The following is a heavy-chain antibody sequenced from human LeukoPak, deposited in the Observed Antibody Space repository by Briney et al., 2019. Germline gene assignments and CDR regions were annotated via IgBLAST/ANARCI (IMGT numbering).Heavy chain of an antibody. CDR1: GFTFSTFA. J-gene: IGHJ6*03. CDR3: ARVGSPSIAVAGTGAYYYYYMDV. Sequence: GGSLRLSCAASGFTFSTFAMIWVRQPPGKGLEWVSSIFPSGGEIHYADSVRGRFTISRDNSKSTLSLQMNSLRAEDTALYYCARVGSPSIAVAGTGAYYYYYMDVWGKGTTVTVSS. D-gene: IGHD6-19*01. V-gene: IGHV3-23*01. CDR2: IFPSGGEI.